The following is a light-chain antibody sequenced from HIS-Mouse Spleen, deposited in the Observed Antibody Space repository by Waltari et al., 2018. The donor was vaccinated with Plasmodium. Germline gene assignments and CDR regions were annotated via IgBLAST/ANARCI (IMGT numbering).Light chain of an antibody. Sequence: DIQLPQSPSSLSASVGDRVTITCQASQDISNYLNWYQQKPGKAPKLLIYDASNLETVVPSRFSGSGSGTDFTFTISSLQPEDIATYYCQQYDNLPPLFTFGPGTKVDIK. V-gene: IGKV1-33*01. CDR3: QQYDNLPPLFT. J-gene: IGKJ3*01. CDR1: QDISNY. CDR2: DAS.